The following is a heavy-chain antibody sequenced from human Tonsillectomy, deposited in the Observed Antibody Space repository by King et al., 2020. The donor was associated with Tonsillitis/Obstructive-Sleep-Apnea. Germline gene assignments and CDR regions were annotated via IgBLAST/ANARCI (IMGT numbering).Heavy chain of an antibody. CDR2: LSSSSSYI. V-gene: IGHV3-21*01. Sequence: VQLVESGGGLVKPGGSLRLSCAASGFTFGSYSMNWVRRAPGKGLEWVSSLSSSSSYIYYATPVKGRFTISRDNAKNSLYRQMNSLRAEDPAVYYCARFSRVGPHYYMDVWGKGTTVTVSS. J-gene: IGHJ6*03. CDR1: GFTFGSYS. D-gene: IGHD3/OR15-3a*01. CDR3: ARFSRVGPHYYMDV.